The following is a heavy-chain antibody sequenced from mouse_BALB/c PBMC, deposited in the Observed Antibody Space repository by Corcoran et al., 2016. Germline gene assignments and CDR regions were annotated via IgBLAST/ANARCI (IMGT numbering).Heavy chain of an antibody. CDR2: ISYDGSN. Sequence: DVQLQESGPGLVKPSQSLSLTCSVTGYSITSGYYWNWIRQFPGNKLEWMVYISYDGSNNYTPSLKNRISLTRDTSKNQFFLKLNSLTTEYTATYYWASRYDYCDYWGQGTTLTVSS. V-gene: IGHV3-6*02. CDR3: ASRYDYCDY. CDR1: GYSITSGYY. D-gene: IGHD2-14*01. J-gene: IGHJ2*01.